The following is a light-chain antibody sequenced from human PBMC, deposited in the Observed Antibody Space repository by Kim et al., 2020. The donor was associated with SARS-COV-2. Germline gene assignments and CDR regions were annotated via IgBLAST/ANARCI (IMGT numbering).Light chain of an antibody. J-gene: IGKJ2*01. CDR1: QSVSSN. CDR3: HKYNNWPPT. CDR2: GAS. Sequence: EIVMTQSPATLSVSPGERATLSCRASQSVSSNLAWYQQKPGQAPRLLIYGASTRATGIPARFSGSGSGTEFTLTISSLQSEDFAVYYCHKYNNWPPTLGQGTKREI. V-gene: IGKV3-15*01.